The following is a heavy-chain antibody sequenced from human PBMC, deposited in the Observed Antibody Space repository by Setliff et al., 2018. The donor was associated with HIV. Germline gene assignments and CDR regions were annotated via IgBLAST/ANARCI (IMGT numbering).Heavy chain of an antibody. V-gene: IGHV3-74*01. Sequence: GGSLRLSCAASGFTFSSYWMHSVRQAPGKGLVWVSRINSDGSSTSYADSVKGRFTSSRDNSKNTLYLQMNILRAEDTAVYYCARDQVANYYGSGIDYWGQGTLVTVSS. CDR2: INSDGSST. J-gene: IGHJ4*02. CDR1: GFTFSSYW. CDR3: ARDQVANYYGSGIDY. D-gene: IGHD3-10*01.